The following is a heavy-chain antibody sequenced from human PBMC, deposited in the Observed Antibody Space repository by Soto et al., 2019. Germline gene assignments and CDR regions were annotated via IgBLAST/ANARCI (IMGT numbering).Heavy chain of an antibody. V-gene: IGHV3-23*01. J-gene: IGHJ4*02. Sequence: GGSLRLSCAVSGFTFSSYAMSWVRQAPGKGLEWVSAISGSGGSTYYADSVKGRFTISRDNSKNTPFLQMNSLRAEDTALYYCAKDWETTGTTGYGFDYWGQGTPVTVSS. D-gene: IGHD1-1*01. CDR3: AKDWETTGTTGYGFDY. CDR1: GFTFSSYA. CDR2: ISGSGGST.